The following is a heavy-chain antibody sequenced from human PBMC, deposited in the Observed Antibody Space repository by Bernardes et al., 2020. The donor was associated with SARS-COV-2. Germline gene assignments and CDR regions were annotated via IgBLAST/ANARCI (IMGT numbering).Heavy chain of an antibody. V-gene: IGHV3-74*01. D-gene: IGHD6-19*01. CDR3: ARGAYSLGRSGPRSVFDI. J-gene: IGHJ3*02. CDR2: INGDGTST. Sequence: GGSLRLSCAVSGFTFNSYLMHWIRQAPGKGLVWVSRINGDGTSTSYADSVKGRFTISRDNAKNTLSLQMYSLSADDTAVYYCARGAYSLGRSGPRSVFDIWGQATMGTVSS. CDR1: GFTFNSYL.